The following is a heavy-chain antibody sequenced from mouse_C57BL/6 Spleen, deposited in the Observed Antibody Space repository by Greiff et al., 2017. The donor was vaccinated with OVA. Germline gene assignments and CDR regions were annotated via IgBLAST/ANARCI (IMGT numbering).Heavy chain of an antibody. V-gene: IGHV1-42*01. D-gene: IGHD1-1*01. CDR2: INPSTGGT. CDR3: AKITTVVATRYAMDY. J-gene: IGHJ4*01. CDR1: GYSFTGYY. Sequence: EVQLQQSGPELVKPGASVKISCKASGYSFTGYYMNWVKQSPEKSLEWIGEINPSTGGTTYNQKFKAKATLTVDKSSSTAYMQLKSLTSEDSAVYYCAKITTVVATRYAMDYWGQGTSVTVSS.